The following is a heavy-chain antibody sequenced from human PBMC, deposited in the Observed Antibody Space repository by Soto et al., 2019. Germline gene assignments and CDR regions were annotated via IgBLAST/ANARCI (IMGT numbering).Heavy chain of an antibody. CDR2: IYHSGST. CDR3: ARGLYYYGSGSPKGIDY. CDR1: GGSISSGGYS. J-gene: IGHJ4*02. Sequence: NPSETLSLTCAVSGGSISSGGYSWSWIRQPPGKGLEWIGYIYHSGSTYYNPSLKSRVTISVDRSKNQFSLKLSSVTAADTAVYYCARGLYYYGSGSPKGIDYWGQGTLVTVSS. V-gene: IGHV4-30-2*01. D-gene: IGHD3-10*01.